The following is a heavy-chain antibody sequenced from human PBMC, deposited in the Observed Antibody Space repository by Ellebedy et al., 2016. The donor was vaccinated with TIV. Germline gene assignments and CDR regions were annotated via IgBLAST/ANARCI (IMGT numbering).Heavy chain of an antibody. CDR3: ARGGPGGDNWFFGL. Sequence: PGGSLRLSCAASGFSLTGSALHWVRRRRGTGLEWVAASGAAGDTYYPDSVRGRFTISRESAKNSFYLQMNSLTAGDTAVYYCARGGPGGDNWFFGLWGRGTQVTVSS. CDR1: GFSLTGSA. CDR2: SGAAGDT. J-gene: IGHJ2*01. D-gene: IGHD3-10*01. V-gene: IGHV3-13*01.